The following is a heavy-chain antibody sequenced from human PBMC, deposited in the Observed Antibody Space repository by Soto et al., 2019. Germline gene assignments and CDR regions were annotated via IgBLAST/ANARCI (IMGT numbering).Heavy chain of an antibody. CDR3: ARALGDYGDINWFDH. Sequence: QVQMVQSGAEVKKHGSSVKVSCKASGGTFISYASSWVRQAPGQGLEWMGGIIPIFCTANYAQKFQGRVTITADESTSTAYMELSSLRSEDTAVYYCARALGDYGDINWFDHWGQGTLVTVSS. CDR1: GGTFISYA. CDR2: IIPIFCTA. D-gene: IGHD4-17*01. J-gene: IGHJ5*02. V-gene: IGHV1-69*12.